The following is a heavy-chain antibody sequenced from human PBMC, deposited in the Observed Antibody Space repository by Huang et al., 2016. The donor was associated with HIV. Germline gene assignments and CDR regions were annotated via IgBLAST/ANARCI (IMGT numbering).Heavy chain of an antibody. V-gene: IGHV1-69*13. CDR3: ARDLTGTRAAAAGIRGDAFDV. D-gene: IGHD6-13*01. J-gene: IGHJ3*01. CDR1: GGTFGSYD. Sequence: QVQLVQSGAEVKKPGSSVKVSCKASGGTFGSYDISWVRQAPGQGLEWMGGIFPVFATVNSAQNFQGRVRITADASTSTSYMELTSLRSEDTAVYYCARDLTGTRAAAAGIRGDAFDVWGQGTLVTVSS. CDR2: IFPVFATV.